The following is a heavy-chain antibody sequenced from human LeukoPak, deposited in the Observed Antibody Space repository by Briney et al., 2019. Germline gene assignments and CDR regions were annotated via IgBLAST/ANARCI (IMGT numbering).Heavy chain of an antibody. J-gene: IGHJ4*02. D-gene: IGHD1-26*01. CDR2: IYPTGTT. CDR1: GGSISSYY. V-gene: IGHV4-4*07. CDR3: GRQGYTASYYFLDY. Sequence: PSETLSLTCTVSGGSISSYYWSWIRQPPGKGLEWIGRIYPTGTTHYNPSLKSRVTMSIDTSTNQFSLTLRSMTAADTAVYYCGRQGYTASYYFLDYWSQGTLVAVS.